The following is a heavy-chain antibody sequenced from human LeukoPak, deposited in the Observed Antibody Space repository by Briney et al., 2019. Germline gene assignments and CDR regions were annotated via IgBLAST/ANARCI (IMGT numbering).Heavy chain of an antibody. CDR3: ARAPGRAHY. V-gene: IGHV3-30-3*01. CDR1: GFTFSSYA. CDR2: ISHDGSNK. Sequence: GRSLRLSCAASGFTFSSYAMHWVRQAPGKGLEWVAVISHDGSNKYYADSVKGRFTISRDNSKNTLYLQMNSLRAEDTAVYYCARAPGRAHYWGQGTLVTVSS. D-gene: IGHD3-10*01. J-gene: IGHJ4*02.